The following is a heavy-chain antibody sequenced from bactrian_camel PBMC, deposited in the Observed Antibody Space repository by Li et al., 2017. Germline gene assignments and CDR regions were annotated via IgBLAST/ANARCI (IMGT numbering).Heavy chain of an antibody. J-gene: IGHJ6*01. Sequence: SGFTFSNYVMDWVRQAPGKEREGVAVIYPRGDRTYYSDSVKGRFTISVDNARNMLYPQLDSLKTEDMAMYYCAKEWDRHSDYVEVFGYWGQGTQVTVS. D-gene: IGHD4*01. CDR3: AKEWDRHSDYVEVFGY. V-gene: IGHV3S1*01. CDR2: IYPRGDRT. CDR1: GFTFSNYV.